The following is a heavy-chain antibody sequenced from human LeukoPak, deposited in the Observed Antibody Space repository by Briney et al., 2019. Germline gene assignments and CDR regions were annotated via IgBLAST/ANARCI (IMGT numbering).Heavy chain of an antibody. CDR3: ASLRGVAGTYDAFDI. Sequence: GPVKVSCKVSGYPLTELSMHWVRQAPGKGLEWMGGFDPEDGETIYAQKFQGRVTMIEDTSTDTAYMELSSLRSEDTAVYYCASLRGVAGTYDAFDIWGQGTMVTVSS. CDR1: GYPLTELS. V-gene: IGHV1-24*01. J-gene: IGHJ3*02. D-gene: IGHD1-1*01. CDR2: FDPEDGET.